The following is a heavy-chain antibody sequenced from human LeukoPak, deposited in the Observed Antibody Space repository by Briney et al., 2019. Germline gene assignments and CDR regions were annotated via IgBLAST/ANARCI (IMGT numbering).Heavy chain of an antibody. J-gene: IGHJ4*02. Sequence: GGSLRLSCAASGFTFSIYAVSWVRQAPGKGLEWVSAISGSGGNTYYADSVRGRFTISRDNSKNTLYLQVNSLRAEDTAVYYCAKLLNDYGDYYFDYWGQGTLVTVSS. V-gene: IGHV3-23*01. CDR3: AKLLNDYGDYYFDY. D-gene: IGHD4-17*01. CDR1: GFTFSIYA. CDR2: ISGSGGNT.